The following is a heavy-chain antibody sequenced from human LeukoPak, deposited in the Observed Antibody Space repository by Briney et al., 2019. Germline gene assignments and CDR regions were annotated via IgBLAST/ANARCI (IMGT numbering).Heavy chain of an antibody. J-gene: IGHJ4*02. Sequence: SETLSLTCTVSGGSISSGSYYWGWIRQTPGKGLELIGNIFYSGRTYYKPSLKSRVTISVDTSKNQFSLKLNSVTAADTAVYYCARRGVYGSGSYFGYWGQGTLVTVSS. V-gene: IGHV4-39*01. CDR1: GGSISSGSYY. CDR2: IFYSGRT. D-gene: IGHD3-10*01. CDR3: ARRGVYGSGSYFGY.